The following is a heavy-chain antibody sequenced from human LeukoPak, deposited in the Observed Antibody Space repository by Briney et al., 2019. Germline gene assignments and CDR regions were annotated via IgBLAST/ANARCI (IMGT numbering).Heavy chain of an antibody. D-gene: IGHD2-2*01. CDR1: GGTFTSYG. J-gene: IGHJ4*02. CDR2: IIPMFGTT. V-gene: IGHV1-69*13. Sequence: ASVKVSCKATGGTFTSYGISWVRQAPGQGLEWMGGIIPMFGTTKYAQKFQGRVTITADQSTRTAYMEMSSLRSEDTALYYCSTVGSSASDPYDYWGQGTLVTVSS. CDR3: STVGSSASDPYDY.